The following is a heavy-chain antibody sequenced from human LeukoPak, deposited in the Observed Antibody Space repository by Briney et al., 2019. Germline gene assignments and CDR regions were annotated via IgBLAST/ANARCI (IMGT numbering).Heavy chain of an antibody. CDR3: AHGDYPLTY. CDR2: IYANGDT. Sequence: GGSLRLSCAASGITVTNNYWHWHRQAPGKGLEWVSIIYANGDTLYAASVRGRFTFSRDNSKNTFYLQMNSLRAEDTAIYYCAHGDYPLTYWGQGTLVTVSS. D-gene: IGHD4-17*01. J-gene: IGHJ4*02. V-gene: IGHV3-66*01. CDR1: GITVTNNY.